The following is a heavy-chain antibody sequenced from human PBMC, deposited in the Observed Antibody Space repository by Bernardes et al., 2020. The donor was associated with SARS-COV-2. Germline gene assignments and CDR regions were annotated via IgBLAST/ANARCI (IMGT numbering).Heavy chain of an antibody. CDR2: INHSGST. D-gene: IGHD3-10*01. Sequence: SETLTTTCAVYGGSFRGSYWSWIRQPPGPGLAWIGEINHSGSTHYNPSLKSRVTISVDTSKNQFSLKLSSVTAADTAVYYCARGRPLWFGSYGMDVWGQGTTVTGSS. V-gene: IGHV4-34*01. CDR3: ARGRPLWFGSYGMDV. J-gene: IGHJ6*02. CDR1: GGSFRGSY.